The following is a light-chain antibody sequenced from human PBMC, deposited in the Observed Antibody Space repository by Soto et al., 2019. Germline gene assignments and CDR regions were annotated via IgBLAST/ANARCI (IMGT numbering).Light chain of an antibody. CDR3: SSYTARSTWV. V-gene: IGLV2-14*01. J-gene: IGLJ3*02. CDR1: SSDVGGYNY. CDR2: EVS. Sequence: QSVLTQPASVSGSHGQSITISCTGTSSDVGGYNYVSWYQQHPGTSPKLMIYEVSNRPSGVSNRFSGSKSGNTASLIISGLQAEDEGDYYCSSYTARSTWVFGGGTKLSVL.